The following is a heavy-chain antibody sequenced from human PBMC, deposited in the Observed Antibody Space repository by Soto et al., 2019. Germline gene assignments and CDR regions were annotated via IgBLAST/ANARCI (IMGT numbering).Heavy chain of an antibody. J-gene: IGHJ3*02. V-gene: IGHV4-59*03. CDR3: ATTLGYCSGGSCYDAFDI. Sequence: QVQLQESGPGLVKPSETLSLTCTVSGGSISSYYWSWIRQPPGKGLEWIGYIYYSGSTNYNPSLTSRVTISVDTSKNQFSLRLSSVTAADTAVYYCATTLGYCSGGSCYDAFDIWGQGTMVTVSS. CDR2: IYYSGST. D-gene: IGHD2-15*01. CDR1: GGSISSYY.